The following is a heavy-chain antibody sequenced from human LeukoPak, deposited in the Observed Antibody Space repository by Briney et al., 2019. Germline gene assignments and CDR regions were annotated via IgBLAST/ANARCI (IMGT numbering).Heavy chain of an antibody. CDR3: ARDLIYYDSSGYRGEYYFDY. V-gene: IGHV1-3*01. CDR2: INAGNGNT. D-gene: IGHD3-22*01. J-gene: IGHJ4*02. Sequence: ASVKVSCEASGYTFTSYAMHWVRQAPGQRLEWMGWINAGNGNTKYSQKFQGRVTITRDTSASTAYMELSSLRSEDTAVYYCARDLIYYDSSGYRGEYYFDYWGQGTLVTVSS. CDR1: GYTFTSYA.